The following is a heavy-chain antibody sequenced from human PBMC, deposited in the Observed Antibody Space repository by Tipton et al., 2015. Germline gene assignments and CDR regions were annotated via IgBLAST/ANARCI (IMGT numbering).Heavy chain of an antibody. Sequence: TLSLTCIVSGTYIGSPGYYWTWIRQHPGKGLEWIGYIYYSGSTYYTPSLKSRLTMSIDTSKNQFSLELSSVTAADTAVYYCTKFNCGGDCYSYRGWFDPWGQGTLVTVSS. CDR1: GTYIGSPGYY. J-gene: IGHJ5*02. D-gene: IGHD2-21*02. CDR2: IYYSGST. V-gene: IGHV4-31*03. CDR3: TKFNCGGDCYSYRGWFDP.